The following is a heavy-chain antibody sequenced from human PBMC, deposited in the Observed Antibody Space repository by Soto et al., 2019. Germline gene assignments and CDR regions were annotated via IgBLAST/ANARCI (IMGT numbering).Heavy chain of an antibody. J-gene: IGHJ4*02. CDR1: GGTFSNHA. CDR2: IILPFGTA. Sequence: QVQLVQSGAEVKKPGSSVKVSCRASGGTFSNHAVGWVRQAPGQGLEWMGGIILPFGTANYAPKFQGRVTITADESRATTYMEFSSLRFEDTAVYYCTRGPDYEGYFDFWGQGTLVTVSS. D-gene: IGHD4-17*01. V-gene: IGHV1-69*12. CDR3: TRGPDYEGYFDF.